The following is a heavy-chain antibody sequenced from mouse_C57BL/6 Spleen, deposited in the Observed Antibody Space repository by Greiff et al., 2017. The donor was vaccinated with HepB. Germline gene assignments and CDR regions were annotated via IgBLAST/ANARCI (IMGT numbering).Heavy chain of an antibody. D-gene: IGHD1-1*01. CDR1: GFSLTSYG. V-gene: IGHV2-2*01. Sequence: VKLQESGPGLVQPSQSLSITCTVSGFSLTSYGVHWVRQSPGKGLEWLGVIWSGGSTDYNAAFISRLSISKDNSKSQVFFKMNSLQADDTAIYYCARIPSITTVVATDYARDYWGQGTSVTVSS. J-gene: IGHJ4*01. CDR2: IWSGGST. CDR3: ARIPSITTVVATDYARDY.